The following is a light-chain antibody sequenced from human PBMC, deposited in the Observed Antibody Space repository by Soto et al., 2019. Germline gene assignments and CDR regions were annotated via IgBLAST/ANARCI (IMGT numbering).Light chain of an antibody. Sequence: DIPMTQSPSTLSASVGDRVTITCRASQSISSWLAWYQQKPGKAPKLLVYDASSLESGVPSRFSGSGSGTEFTLTISRLRPDDFATYYCHQYNSYSWTFGQGTKVEIK. CDR1: QSISSW. CDR3: HQYNSYSWT. CDR2: DAS. J-gene: IGKJ1*01. V-gene: IGKV1-5*01.